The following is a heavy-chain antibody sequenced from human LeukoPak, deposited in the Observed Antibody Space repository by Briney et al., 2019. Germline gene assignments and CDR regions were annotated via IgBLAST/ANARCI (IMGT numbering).Heavy chain of an antibody. Sequence: SETLSLTCAVYGGSFSGYYWSWIRPPPGKGLEWIGEINHSGSTNYNPSLKSRVTISVDTSKNQFSLKLSSVTAADTAVYYCARAPRPYYFDYWGQGTLVTVSS. CDR1: GGSFSGYY. CDR2: INHSGST. V-gene: IGHV4-34*01. CDR3: ARAPRPYYFDY. J-gene: IGHJ4*02.